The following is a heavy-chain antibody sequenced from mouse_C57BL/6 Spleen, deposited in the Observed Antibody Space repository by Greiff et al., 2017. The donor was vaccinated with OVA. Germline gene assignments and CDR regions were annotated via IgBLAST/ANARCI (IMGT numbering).Heavy chain of an antibody. V-gene: IGHV1-59*01. CDR3: ARRGSTTVVATDY. CDR1: GYTFTSYW. Sequence: QVQLQQPGAELVRPGTSVKLSCKASGYTFTSYWMHWVKQRPGQGLAWIGVIDPSDSYTNYNQKFKGKATLTVDTSSSTAYMQLSSLTSEDSAVYYCARRGSTTVVATDYWGQGTTLTVSS. D-gene: IGHD1-1*01. CDR2: IDPSDSYT. J-gene: IGHJ2*01.